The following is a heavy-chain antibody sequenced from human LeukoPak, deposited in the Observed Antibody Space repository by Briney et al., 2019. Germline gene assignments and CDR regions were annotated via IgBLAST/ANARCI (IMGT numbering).Heavy chain of an antibody. CDR1: GFTFSSYA. Sequence: GGSLRLSCAASGFTFSSYAMSWVRQAPGRGLEWVAALSATDGSTYYADSVKGRFTISSDNSKNTLYLQMNSLRAEDTAVYYCAKEAPGGTGFDSWGQGTLVTVSS. CDR3: AKEAPGGTGFDS. D-gene: IGHD6-13*01. J-gene: IGHJ4*02. V-gene: IGHV3-23*01. CDR2: LSATDGST.